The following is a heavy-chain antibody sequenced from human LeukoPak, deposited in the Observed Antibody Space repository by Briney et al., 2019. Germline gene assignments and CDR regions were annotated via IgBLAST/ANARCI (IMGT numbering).Heavy chain of an antibody. Sequence: GGSLRLSCAASGFTFSSYSMNWVRQAPGKGLEWVSSISSSSSYIYYADSVGGRFTISRDNAKNSLYLQMNSRRAEDTAVYYCARDGRTIFGVVMNGGQGTLVTVSS. J-gene: IGHJ4*02. D-gene: IGHD3-3*01. CDR3: ARDGRTIFGVVMN. CDR1: GFTFSSYS. V-gene: IGHV3-21*01. CDR2: ISSSSSYI.